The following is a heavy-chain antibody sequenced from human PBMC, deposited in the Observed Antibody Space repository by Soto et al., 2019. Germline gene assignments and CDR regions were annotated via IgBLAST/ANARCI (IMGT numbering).Heavy chain of an antibody. Sequence: SVMVSCKASGGTFSSYAICWVRQAPGQGLEWMGGIIPIFGTANYAQKFQGRVTITADESTSTAYMELSSLRSEDTAVYYCARARYSYGYSYYYGMDVWGQGTTVTVSS. CDR1: GGTFSSYA. J-gene: IGHJ6*02. CDR2: IIPIFGTA. V-gene: IGHV1-69*13. CDR3: ARARYSYGYSYYYGMDV. D-gene: IGHD5-18*01.